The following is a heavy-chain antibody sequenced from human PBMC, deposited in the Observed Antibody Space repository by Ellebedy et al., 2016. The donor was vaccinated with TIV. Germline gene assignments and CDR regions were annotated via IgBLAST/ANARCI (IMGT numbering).Heavy chain of an antibody. V-gene: IGHV3-7*01. CDR3: ATDGSYGDYLSPTHAFVI. CDR1: RFTFSSYW. J-gene: IGHJ3*02. D-gene: IGHD4-17*01. CDR2: INQDAGEK. Sequence: GGSLRLSCAASRFTFSSYWMSWVRQAPGKGLEWVANINQDAGEKYYVDSVKGRFTISRDNAKNSLYLQVNSLKAEDTAVYYCATDGSYGDYLSPTHAFVIWGQGTMVTVSS.